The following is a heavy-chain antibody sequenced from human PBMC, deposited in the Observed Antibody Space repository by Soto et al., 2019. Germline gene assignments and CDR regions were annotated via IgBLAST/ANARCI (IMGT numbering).Heavy chain of an antibody. Sequence: SETLSLTCTVSGDSIISSDFYWGWVRQPPGKGLEWIGSIFYLGSSYYNPSLKSRVTMSVDTSKNQFSLRLRSVTAADTALYFCARHSLALRKNDWFDPWGQGIMVTV. J-gene: IGHJ5*02. D-gene: IGHD3-3*02. CDR3: ARHSLALRKNDWFDP. V-gene: IGHV4-39*01. CDR2: IFYLGSS. CDR1: GDSIISSDFY.